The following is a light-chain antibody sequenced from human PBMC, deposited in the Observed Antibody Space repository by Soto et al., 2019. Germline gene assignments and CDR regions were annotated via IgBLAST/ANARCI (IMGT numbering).Light chain of an antibody. CDR1: RDIGSD. Sequence: QMSKSPSSLSASVGDRITITCRGRRDIGSDFSWYQQKPGKTPTRLIYAASSLQSGGPSRISGSGSGTDFTLTISSLQPEDVATYYCRQSYSTPRRTFGQGTKVDIK. V-gene: IGKV1-39*01. CDR3: RQSYSTPRRT. CDR2: AAS. J-gene: IGKJ1*01.